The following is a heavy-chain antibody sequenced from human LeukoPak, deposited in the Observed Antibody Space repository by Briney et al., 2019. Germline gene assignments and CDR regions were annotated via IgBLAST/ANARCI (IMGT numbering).Heavy chain of an antibody. CDR3: ASGPGSSWELGIDYLDY. V-gene: IGHV1-69*01. CDR1: GGTFSSYA. Sequence: GSSVKVSCKASGGTFSSYAISWVRQAPGQGLEWMGGIIPIFGTANYAQKFQGRVTITADESTSTVYMELSSLRSEDTAVYYCASGPGSSWELGIDYLDYWGQGTLDTVSS. D-gene: IGHD6-13*01. J-gene: IGHJ4*02. CDR2: IIPIFGTA.